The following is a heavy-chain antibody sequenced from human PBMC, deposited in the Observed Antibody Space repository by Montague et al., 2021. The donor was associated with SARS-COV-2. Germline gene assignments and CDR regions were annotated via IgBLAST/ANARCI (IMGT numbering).Heavy chain of an antibody. V-gene: IGHV4-61*01. Sequence: SETLSLTRTVTGDSVISDKYYWSWIRQPPGKGLEWIGIIYDSGSTSYDPSLHSRVTITIDTSKNQFSLNLMSVTPADTAVYYCVKGSGYPWGQGTLVTVSS. J-gene: IGHJ5*02. CDR3: VKGSGYP. CDR1: GDSVISDKYY. D-gene: IGHD3-22*01. CDR2: IYDSGST.